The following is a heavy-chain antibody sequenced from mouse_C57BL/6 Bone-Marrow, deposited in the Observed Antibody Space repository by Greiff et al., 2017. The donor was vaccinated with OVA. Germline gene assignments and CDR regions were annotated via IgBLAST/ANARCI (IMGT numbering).Heavy chain of an antibody. CDR1: GYTFTSYW. D-gene: IGHD2-3*01. J-gene: IGHJ4*01. Sequence: QVQLQQPGAELVKPGASVKLSCKASGYTFTSYWMHWVKQRPGRGLEWIGRIDPNSGGTKYNEKFKSKATLTVDKPSSTAYMQLSSLTAEDSAVDYCATRWLLSDYYYAMDYWGQGTSVTVSS. CDR3: ATRWLLSDYYYAMDY. CDR2: IDPNSGGT. V-gene: IGHV1-72*01.